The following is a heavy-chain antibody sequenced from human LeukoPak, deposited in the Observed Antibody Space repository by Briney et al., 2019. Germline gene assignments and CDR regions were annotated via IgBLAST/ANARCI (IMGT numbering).Heavy chain of an antibody. J-gene: IGHJ4*02. CDR1: GSSISSAYY. D-gene: IGHD1-20*01. CDR3: AGGDNWNVRI. Sequence: SETLSLTCAVSGSSISSAYYWGWIRQPPGKGLEWIGSIYHSGGTYYNPSLKSRVTISVDTSKNQFSLKLSSVTAADTAVYYCAGGDNWNVRIWGQGTLVTVSS. V-gene: IGHV4-38-2*01. CDR2: IYHSGGT.